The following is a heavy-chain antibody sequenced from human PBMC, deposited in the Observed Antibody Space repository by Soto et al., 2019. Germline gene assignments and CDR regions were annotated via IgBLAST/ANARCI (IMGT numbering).Heavy chain of an antibody. D-gene: IGHD3-10*01. Sequence: QVQLVQSGAEVKKPGASVKVSCKASGYTFTNYDINWVRQATGQGLEWMGWMSPNSGNTGYTQKLQGRVTMTRNTSISTAHMELRSLRDEDTAVYYCARYSMVSRSYYHHGMDVWGQGTTVTVSS. J-gene: IGHJ6*02. CDR1: GYTFTNYD. V-gene: IGHV1-8*01. CDR3: ARYSMVSRSYYHHGMDV. CDR2: MSPNSGNT.